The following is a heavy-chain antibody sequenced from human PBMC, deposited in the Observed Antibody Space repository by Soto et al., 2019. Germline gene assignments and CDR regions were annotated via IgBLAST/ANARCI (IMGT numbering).Heavy chain of an antibody. J-gene: IGHJ4*02. CDR3: ARAGYYGSGILL. V-gene: IGHV3-48*02. Sequence: EVQLVESGGGLVQPGGSLRLSCAASGFTFNSYSMNWVRQAPGKGLEWVSYISSSSSTIYYADSVKGRFTISRDNAKNSLYLQMNILREDDTALYYCARAGYYGSGILLWGQGTLVTVAS. CDR2: ISSSSSTI. D-gene: IGHD3-10*01. CDR1: GFTFNSYS.